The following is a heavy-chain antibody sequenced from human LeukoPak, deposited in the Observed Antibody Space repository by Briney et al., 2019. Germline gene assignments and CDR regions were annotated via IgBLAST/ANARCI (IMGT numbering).Heavy chain of an antibody. V-gene: IGHV3-20*04. CDR1: GFTFSSYA. J-gene: IGHJ3*02. CDR3: AREIAAAGTGDAFDI. D-gene: IGHD6-13*01. Sequence: PGGSLRLSCAASGFTFSSYAMSWVRQAPGKGLEWGSGISWNSDSIVYADSVKGRFTIPRDNAKNSLYLQMNSLRAEDTAVYYCAREIAAAGTGDAFDIWGQGTMVTVSS. CDR2: ISWNSDSI.